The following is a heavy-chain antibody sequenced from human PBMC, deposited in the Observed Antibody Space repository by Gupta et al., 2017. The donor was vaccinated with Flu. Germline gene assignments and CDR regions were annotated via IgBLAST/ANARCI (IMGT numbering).Heavy chain of an antibody. V-gene: IGHV3-11*01. D-gene: IGHD6-6*01. CDR3: ARDVGGYGTSFRGGFDY. Sequence: TFSDYYMSWIRQTPGKGLEWVSYITNIGRTIHYADSVKGRFTISRDNAKNSLYLQMNSLRAEDTAVYYCARDVGGYGTSFRGGFDYWGQGTLVTVSS. CDR2: ITNIGRTI. J-gene: IGHJ4*02. CDR1: TFSDYY.